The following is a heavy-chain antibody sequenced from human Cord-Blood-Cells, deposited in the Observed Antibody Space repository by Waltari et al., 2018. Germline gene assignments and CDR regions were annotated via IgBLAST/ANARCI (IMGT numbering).Heavy chain of an antibody. CDR2: IYSGGST. CDR1: GFTVSSNY. Sequence: EVQLVETGGGLIQPGGSLRLSCAASGFTVSSNYMSWVRQAPGKGLGWVSVIYSGGSTYYADSVKGRFTISRDNSKNTLYLQMNSLRAEDTAVYYCARDRGEAYGMDVWGQGTTVTVSS. V-gene: IGHV3-53*02. J-gene: IGHJ6*02. CDR3: ARDRGEAYGMDV. D-gene: IGHD7-27*01.